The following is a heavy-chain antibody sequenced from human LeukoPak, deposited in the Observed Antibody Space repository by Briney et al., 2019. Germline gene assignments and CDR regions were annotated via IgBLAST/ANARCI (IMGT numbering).Heavy chain of an antibody. CDR2: IWYDGSNK. J-gene: IGHJ4*02. D-gene: IGHD6-19*01. CDR1: GFTFSSYG. CDR3: AKDCGIAVAGIIFDY. V-gene: IGHV3-33*06. Sequence: GGSLRLSCAASGFTFSSYGMHWVRQAPGKGLEWVAVIWYDGSNKYYADSVKGRFTISRDNSKNTLYLQMNSLRAEDTAAYYCAKDCGIAVAGIIFDYWGQGTLVTVSS.